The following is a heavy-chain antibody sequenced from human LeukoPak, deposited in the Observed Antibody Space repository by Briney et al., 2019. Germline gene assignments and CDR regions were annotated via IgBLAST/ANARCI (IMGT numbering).Heavy chain of an antibody. J-gene: IGHJ4*02. Sequence: GGSLRLSCAASGFTFNNYWMHWVRQAPGKGQVWVSRINRDGSNTDYADSVKGRFTISRDNAKNTLYLQMNSLSAEDTAVYYCAREETMGYWGQGTLVTVSS. V-gene: IGHV3-74*01. D-gene: IGHD3-10*01. CDR3: AREETMGY. CDR2: INRDGSNT. CDR1: GFTFNNYW.